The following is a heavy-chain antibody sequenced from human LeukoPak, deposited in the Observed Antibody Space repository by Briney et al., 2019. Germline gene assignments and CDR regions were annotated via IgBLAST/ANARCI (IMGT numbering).Heavy chain of an antibody. J-gene: IGHJ3*02. Sequence: SETLSLTCAVYGGSFSGYYWSWIRQPPGEGLEWIGEIKHSGSTNYNPSLKSRVTISVDTSKNQFSLKLSSVTAADTAVYYCASGTIFGVVIPFDIWGQGTMVTVSS. CDR2: IKHSGST. D-gene: IGHD3-3*01. CDR3: ASGTIFGVVIPFDI. V-gene: IGHV4-34*01. CDR1: GGSFSGYY.